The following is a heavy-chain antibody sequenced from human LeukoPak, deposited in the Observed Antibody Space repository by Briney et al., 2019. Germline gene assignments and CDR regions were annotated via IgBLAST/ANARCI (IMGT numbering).Heavy chain of an antibody. J-gene: IGHJ4*02. CDR1: GFTVSSNC. V-gene: IGHV3-23*01. D-gene: IGHD3-16*02. CDR3: ARSLSSRFSGPRRPYYFDY. CDR2: ISSSGGST. Sequence: GGSLRLSCAASGFTVSSNCMSWVRQAPGKGLEWVSGISSSGGSTYQVDSVKGRFTISRDNSKNTLYLQMNSLRAEDTAVYYCARSLSSRFSGPRRPYYFDYWGQGTLVTVSS.